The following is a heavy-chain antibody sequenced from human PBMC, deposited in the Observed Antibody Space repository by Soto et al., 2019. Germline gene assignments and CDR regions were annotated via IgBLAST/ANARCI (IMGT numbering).Heavy chain of an antibody. J-gene: IGHJ6*02. CDR2: IYPGDSDT. Sequence: GESLKISCKGSGYSFTSYWVGWVRQMPGKGLEWMGIIYPGDSDTRYSPSFQGQVTISADKSISTAYLQWSSLKASDTAMYYCARHGCSSTSCYDNYYYYGMDVWGQGTTVTVSS. D-gene: IGHD2-2*01. CDR3: ARHGCSSTSCYDNYYYYGMDV. CDR1: GYSFTSYW. V-gene: IGHV5-51*01.